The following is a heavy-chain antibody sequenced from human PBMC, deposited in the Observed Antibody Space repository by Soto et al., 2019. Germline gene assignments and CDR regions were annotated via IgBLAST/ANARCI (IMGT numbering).Heavy chain of an antibody. V-gene: IGHV3-48*02. CDR3: ARGLGWRRGPFDC. Sequence: EVKLVESGGGLVQPGGSLRLSCAASGFSLSTYSMNWVRQAPGKGLEWLSYISSSTKTIFYADSVKGRFTISRDSANNSLYLQMNSLRDEDTAVYFCARGLGWRRGPFDCWGHGTLVAVSP. J-gene: IGHJ4*01. CDR1: GFSLSTYS. D-gene: IGHD2-21*01. CDR2: ISSSTKTI.